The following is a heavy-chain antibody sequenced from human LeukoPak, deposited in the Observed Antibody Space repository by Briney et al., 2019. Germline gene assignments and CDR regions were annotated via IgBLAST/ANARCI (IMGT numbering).Heavy chain of an antibody. J-gene: IGHJ6*02. CDR1: GGSISSYY. V-gene: IGHV4-59*08. CDR2: IYYSGST. D-gene: IGHD4-17*01. Sequence: SETLSLTCTVSGGSISSYYWSWIRQPPGKGLEWIGYIYYSGSTNYNPSLKSRVTISVDTSKNQFSLKLSSVTAADTAVYYCARHQEVVGHYGDYYGMDVWGQGTTVTVSS. CDR3: ARHQEVVGHYGDYYGMDV.